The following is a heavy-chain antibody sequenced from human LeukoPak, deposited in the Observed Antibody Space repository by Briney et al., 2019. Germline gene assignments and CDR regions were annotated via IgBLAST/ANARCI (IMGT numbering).Heavy chain of an antibody. D-gene: IGHD3-16*01. V-gene: IGHV1-2*04. CDR2: ISPNNGGT. Sequence: VASVKVSCRASGYAFSGYYIHWVRQAPGQGPEWMGWISPNNGGTNYAQKFQGWVTMTRDTSITTAYMELSRLTSNVTAVYYCARSKLGEVAAQFDTRGQGTLVTVSS. CDR3: ARSKLGEVAAQFDT. J-gene: IGHJ5*02. CDR1: GYAFSGYY.